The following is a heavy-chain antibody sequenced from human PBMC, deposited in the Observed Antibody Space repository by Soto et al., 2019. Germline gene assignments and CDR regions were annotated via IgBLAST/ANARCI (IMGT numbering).Heavy chain of an antibody. D-gene: IGHD6-13*01. J-gene: IGHJ4*02. CDR1: GGTFSSYA. CDR3: AREEREGAAAGTVSVY. V-gene: IGHV1-69*13. Sequence: SVKVSCKASGGTFSSYAISWVRQAPGRGLEWMGGIIPIFGTANYAQKFQGRVTITADESTSTAYMELSSLRSEDTAVYYCAREEREGAAAGTVSVYWGQGTLVTVSS. CDR2: IIPIFGTA.